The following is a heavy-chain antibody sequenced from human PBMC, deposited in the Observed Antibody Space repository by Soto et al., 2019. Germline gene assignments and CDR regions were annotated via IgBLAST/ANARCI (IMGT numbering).Heavy chain of an antibody. CDR1: GFTFSGSA. J-gene: IGHJ6*02. D-gene: IGHD3-10*01. CDR3: TMTYYYGSGSYYYYYYGMDV. Sequence: GGSLRLSCAASGFTFSGSAMHWVRQASGKGLEWVGRIRSKANSYATAYAASVKGRFTISRDDSKNTAYLQMNSLKTEDTAVYYCTMTYYYGSGSYYYYYYGMDVWGQGTTVTVSS. V-gene: IGHV3-73*01. CDR2: IRSKANSYAT.